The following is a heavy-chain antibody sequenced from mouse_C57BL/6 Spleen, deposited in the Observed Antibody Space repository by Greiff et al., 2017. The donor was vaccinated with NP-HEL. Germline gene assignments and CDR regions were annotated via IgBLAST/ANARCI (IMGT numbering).Heavy chain of an antibody. CDR2: IYPRSGNT. CDR1: GYTFTSYG. J-gene: IGHJ2*01. Sequence: VQLQQSGAELARPGASVKLSCKASGYTFTSYGISWVKQRTGQGLEWIGEIYPRSGNTYYNEKFKGKATLTADKSSSTAYMELRSLTSEDSAVYVCASHSYGYDGFDYWGQGTTLTVSS. CDR3: ASHSYGYDGFDY. V-gene: IGHV1-81*01. D-gene: IGHD2-2*01.